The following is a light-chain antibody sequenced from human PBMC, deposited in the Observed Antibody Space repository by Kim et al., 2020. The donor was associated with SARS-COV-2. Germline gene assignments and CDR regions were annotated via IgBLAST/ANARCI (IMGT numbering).Light chain of an antibody. CDR2: GAS. V-gene: IGKV3-15*01. CDR1: QSVSSN. Sequence: EIVMTQSPAPLSVSPGERVTLSCRASQSVSSNLAWYQQKPGQAPRLLIYGASTRATGIPARFSGSGSGTEFTLTISSLQSEDFAVYYCQQYNNWPYTFGQGTKLEI. J-gene: IGKJ2*01. CDR3: QQYNNWPYT.